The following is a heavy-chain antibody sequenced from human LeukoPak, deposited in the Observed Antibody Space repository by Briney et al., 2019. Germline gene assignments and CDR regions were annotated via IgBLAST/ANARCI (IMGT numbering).Heavy chain of an antibody. D-gene: IGHD3-22*01. CDR3: ATYYYDSSGYYSGGLDAFDI. CDR1: GLTFSSYA. CDR2: ISGSGGST. J-gene: IGHJ3*02. Sequence: GASLRLSCAASGLTFSSYAMSWVRQAPGKGLEWVSAISGSGGSTYYADSVKGRFTISRDNSKNTLYLQMNSLRAEDTAVYYCATYYYDSSGYYSGGLDAFDIWGQGTMVTVSS. V-gene: IGHV3-23*01.